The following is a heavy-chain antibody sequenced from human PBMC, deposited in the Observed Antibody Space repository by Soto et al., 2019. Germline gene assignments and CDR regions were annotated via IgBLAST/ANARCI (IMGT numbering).Heavy chain of an antibody. CDR3: ARGGGLNSSSWYLFDY. J-gene: IGHJ4*02. CDR1: GFTFSSYA. D-gene: IGHD6-13*01. V-gene: IGHV3-30-3*01. Sequence: QVPLVESGGGVVQPGRSLRLSCAASGFTFSSYAMHWVRQAPGKGLEWVAVISYDGSNKYYADSVKGRFTISRDNSKNTLYLQMNSLRAEDTAVYYCARGGGLNSSSWYLFDYWGQGTLVTVSS. CDR2: ISYDGSNK.